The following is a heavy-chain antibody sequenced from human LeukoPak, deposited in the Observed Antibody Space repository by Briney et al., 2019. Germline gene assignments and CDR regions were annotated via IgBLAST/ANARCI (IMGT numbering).Heavy chain of an antibody. V-gene: IGHV3-30*04. J-gene: IGHJ4*02. CDR1: GSTFSSYA. CDR2: ISFDGNYK. CDR3: ARGRLRYDILTGHIGDY. D-gene: IGHD3-9*01. Sequence: GGSLRLSCAASGSTFSSYAMYWVRQAPGKGLEWVTIISFDGNYKYYADSVKGRFTISRDNSKNTLYLQMNSLRAEDTAIYYCARGRLRYDILTGHIGDYWGQGTLVTVSS.